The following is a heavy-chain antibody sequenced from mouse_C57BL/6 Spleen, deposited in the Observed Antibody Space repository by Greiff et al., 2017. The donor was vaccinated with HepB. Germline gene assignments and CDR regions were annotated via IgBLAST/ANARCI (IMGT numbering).Heavy chain of an antibody. V-gene: IGHV1-54*01. Sequence: SGAELVRPGTSVKVSCKASGYAFTNYLIEWVKQRPGQGLEWIGVINPGSGGTNYNEKFKGKATLTADKSSSTAYMQLSSLTSEDSAVYFCASPLYYGTKGFAYWGQGTLVTVSA. CDR1: GYAFTNYL. CDR3: ASPLYYGTKGFAY. CDR2: INPGSGGT. J-gene: IGHJ3*01. D-gene: IGHD2-1*01.